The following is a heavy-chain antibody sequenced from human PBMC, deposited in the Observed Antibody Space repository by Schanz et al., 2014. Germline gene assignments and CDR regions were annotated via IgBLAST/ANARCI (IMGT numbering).Heavy chain of an antibody. CDR3: ARGIITMVRGGDVGAFDT. Sequence: VQLLESGGALVQPGGSLRLSCAASGFTFSNHGMHWVRQSPGKGLEWVALIWYDGSKKYYADSVKGRFTISRDNSRNTLYLQMDSLRAEDTAVYYCARGIITMVRGGDVGAFDTWGQGTMVTVSS. D-gene: IGHD3-10*01. J-gene: IGHJ3*02. CDR1: GFTFSNHG. CDR2: IWYDGSKK. V-gene: IGHV3-33*01.